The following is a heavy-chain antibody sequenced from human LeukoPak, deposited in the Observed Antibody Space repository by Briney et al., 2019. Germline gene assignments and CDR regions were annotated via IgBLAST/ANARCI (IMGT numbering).Heavy chain of an antibody. Sequence: GGSLRLSCAASRFTFSSYWMSWVRQAPGKGLEWVANIKQDGSEKYYVDSVKGRFTISRDDTKNSLYLQMNSLRAEDTAVYYCARDESIGLGVVVAATVAFDIWGQGTMVTVSS. CDR2: IKQDGSEK. J-gene: IGHJ3*02. CDR3: ARDESIGLGVVVAATVAFDI. D-gene: IGHD2-15*01. CDR1: RFTFSSYW. V-gene: IGHV3-7*01.